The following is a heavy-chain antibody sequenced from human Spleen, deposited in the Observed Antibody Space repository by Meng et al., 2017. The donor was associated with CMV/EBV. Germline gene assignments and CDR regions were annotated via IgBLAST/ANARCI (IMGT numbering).Heavy chain of an antibody. J-gene: IGHJ4*02. D-gene: IGHD4-17*01. Sequence: GGSLRLSCAASGFTFSSYSMNWVRQAPGKGLEWVSSISSSSSYIYYADSVKGRFIISRDNGRDSLYLQMNSLRAEDTGVYYCARGGTTVTFFDHWGPGTPVTVSS. V-gene: IGHV3-21*01. CDR1: GFTFSSYS. CDR2: ISSSSSYI. CDR3: ARGGTTVTFFDH.